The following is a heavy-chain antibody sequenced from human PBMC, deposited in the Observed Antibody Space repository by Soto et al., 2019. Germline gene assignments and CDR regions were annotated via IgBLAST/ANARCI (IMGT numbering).Heavy chain of an antibody. CDR3: AREPEGIAAALDY. V-gene: IGHV3-21*01. D-gene: IGHD6-13*01. CDR2: ISSSGSFI. CDR1: GFTFRTYV. Sequence: PGGSLRLSCAASGFTFRTYVMNWVRRSPGGGLEWVASISSSGSFIYYADSVKGRFTISRDDAEKSLYLQMNSLRAEDTALYYCAREPEGIAAALDYWGQGTLVTVSS. J-gene: IGHJ4*02.